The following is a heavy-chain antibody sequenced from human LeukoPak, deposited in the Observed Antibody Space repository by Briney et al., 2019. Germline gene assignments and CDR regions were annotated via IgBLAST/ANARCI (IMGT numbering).Heavy chain of an antibody. CDR1: GYTFTGYY. V-gene: IGHV1-2*02. D-gene: IGHD3-3*01. Sequence: ASVKVSCKASGYTFTGYYMHWVRQAAGQGLEWKGWINPNSGGTNYAQKFQGRVTMTRDTSISTAYMELSRLRSDDTAVYYCASERFWEWLPSNWFEPWGQGTLVTVFS. CDR2: INPNSGGT. J-gene: IGHJ5*02. CDR3: ASERFWEWLPSNWFEP.